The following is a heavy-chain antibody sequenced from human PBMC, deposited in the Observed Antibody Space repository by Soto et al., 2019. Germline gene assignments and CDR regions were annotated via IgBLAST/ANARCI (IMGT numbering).Heavy chain of an antibody. D-gene: IGHD3-10*01. CDR3: ARASLWFGEPHYYYYGMDV. J-gene: IGHJ6*02. Sequence: SQTLSLTCAISGDSVSSNSAAWNWIRQSPSRGLEWLGRTYYRSKWYNDYAVSVKSRITINPDTSKNQFSLQLNSVTPEDTAVYYCARASLWFGEPHYYYYGMDVWGQGTTVTVSS. V-gene: IGHV6-1*01. CDR2: TYYRSKWYN. CDR1: GDSVSSNSAA.